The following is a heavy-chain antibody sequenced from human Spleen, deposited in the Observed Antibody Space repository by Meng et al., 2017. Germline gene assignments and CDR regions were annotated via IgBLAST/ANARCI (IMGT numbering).Heavy chain of an antibody. CDR2: IIGSGAIT. CDR3: AKGSGYFPEMTNN. D-gene: IGHD3-9*01. V-gene: IGHV3-23*01. CDR1: GFTFSSYA. Sequence: GESLKISCAASGFTFSSYAMRWVRQAPGKGLEWVSSIIGSGAITFYADSVKGRFTISRDNSKNTLSLQMNSLRAEDTARYYCAKGSGYFPEMTNNWGQGTLVTVSS. J-gene: IGHJ4*02.